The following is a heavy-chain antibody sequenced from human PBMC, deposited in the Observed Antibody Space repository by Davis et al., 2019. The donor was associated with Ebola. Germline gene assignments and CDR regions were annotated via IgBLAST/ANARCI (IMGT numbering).Heavy chain of an antibody. Sequence: PSETLSLTCTVSGGSISSSSYYWGWIRQPPGKGLEWIGNIYYSGSTYYNPSLKSRVTISVDTSKNQFSLKLSSVTAADTAVYYCARDYGDYGYYGMDVWGQGTTVTVSS. V-gene: IGHV4-39*07. CDR2: IYYSGST. J-gene: IGHJ6*02. CDR3: ARDYGDYGYYGMDV. CDR1: GGSISSSSYY. D-gene: IGHD4-17*01.